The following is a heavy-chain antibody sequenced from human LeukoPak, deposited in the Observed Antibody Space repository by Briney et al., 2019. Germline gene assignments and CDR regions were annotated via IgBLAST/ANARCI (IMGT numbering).Heavy chain of an antibody. J-gene: IGHJ4*02. CDR1: GYTFTSYG. D-gene: IGHD2-2*03. V-gene: IGHV1-18*01. Sequence: ASVKVSCKASGYTFTSYGISWVRQAPGHGLDWMGWFSAYNGNTNYAQKLQGRVTMTTDTSTSTAYMELRSLRSDDTAVYYCARDPALDIVVVPAAGDYWGQGTLVTVSS. CDR2: FSAYNGNT. CDR3: ARDPALDIVVVPAAGDY.